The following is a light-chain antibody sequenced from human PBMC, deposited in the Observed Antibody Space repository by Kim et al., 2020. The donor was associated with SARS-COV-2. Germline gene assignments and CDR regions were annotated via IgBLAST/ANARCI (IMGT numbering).Light chain of an antibody. CDR2: LGS. J-gene: IGKJ2*01. V-gene: IGKV2-28*01. Sequence: DIVMTQPPLSLPVTPGEPASISCRSSQSLLHSNGYNYLDWYLQKPGQSPQLLIYLGSNRASGVPDRFSGSGSGTDFTLKISRVEAEDVGVYYCRQALQTPYTFGQGTKLEI. CDR3: RQALQTPYT. CDR1: QSLLHSNGYNY.